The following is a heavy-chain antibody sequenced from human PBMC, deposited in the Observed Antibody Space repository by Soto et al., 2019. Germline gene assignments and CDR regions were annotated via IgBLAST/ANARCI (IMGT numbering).Heavy chain of an antibody. Sequence: PGGSLRLSCAASGFTFSDYYMSWIRQAPGKGLEWVSYISSSGSTIYYADSVKGRFTISRDNAKNSLYLQTNSLRAEDTAVYYCARSCGRYCTLSYGMDVWGQGTTVTVSS. CDR2: ISSSGSTI. CDR1: GFTFSDYY. D-gene: IGHD2-8*01. CDR3: ARSCGRYCTLSYGMDV. V-gene: IGHV3-11*01. J-gene: IGHJ6*02.